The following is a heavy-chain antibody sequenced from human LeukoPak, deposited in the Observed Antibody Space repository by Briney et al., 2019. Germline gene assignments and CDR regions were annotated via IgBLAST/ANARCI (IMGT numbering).Heavy chain of an antibody. CDR1: GYSFTNYW. J-gene: IGHJ4*02. Sequence: GESLKISCKGFGYSFTNYWIGWVRQMPGKGLEWMGIVYPDDSDTRYSPSFQGQVTISADKSISTAYLQWISLKASDTAMYYCARHQGQGFDYWGQGTLVTVSS. CDR3: ARHQGQGFDY. CDR2: VYPDDSDT. V-gene: IGHV5-51*01.